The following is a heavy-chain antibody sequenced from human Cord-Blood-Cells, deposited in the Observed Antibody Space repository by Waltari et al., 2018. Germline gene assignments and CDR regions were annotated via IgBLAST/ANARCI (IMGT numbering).Heavy chain of an antibody. CDR1: GGSISSSSYY. J-gene: IGHJ4*02. D-gene: IGHD3-10*01. CDR3: ARQPYYYGSGSYYY. V-gene: IGHV4-39*01. CDR2: IYYSGST. Sequence: QLQLQESGPGLVKPSETLSLTRTVSGGSISSSSYYWGWIRQPPGKGLEWVGSIYYSGSTYSNPSLKSRVTISVDTSKNQFSLKLSAVTSADTAVYYCARQPYYYGSGSYYYWGQGTLVTVSS.